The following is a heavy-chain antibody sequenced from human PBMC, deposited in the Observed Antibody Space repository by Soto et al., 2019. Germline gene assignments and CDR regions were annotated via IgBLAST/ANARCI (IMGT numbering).Heavy chain of an antibody. D-gene: IGHD1-20*01. CDR3: TRETVAGITGLDY. CDR1: GFNVGAFA. J-gene: IGHJ4*02. V-gene: IGHV3-23*01. CDR2: ISVSDAFI. Sequence: GGSLRLSCAASGFNVGAFAVNWFRQAPGKGLEWVSGISVSDAFIYYADSVRGRFSISRDASENILYLQMNSLRVDDTALYYCTRETVAGITGLDYWGPGTLVTVSS.